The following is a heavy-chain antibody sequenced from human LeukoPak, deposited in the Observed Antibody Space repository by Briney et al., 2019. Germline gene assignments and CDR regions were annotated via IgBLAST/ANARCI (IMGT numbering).Heavy chain of an antibody. Sequence: GGSLRLSCAASGFTFSSYSMNWVRQAPGKGLEWVSSISSSSYIYYADSVKGRFTISRDNAKNSLYLEMNSLRAEDTAVYYCARTGGSYYGYFDYWGQGTLVTVSS. CDR1: GFTFSSYS. V-gene: IGHV3-21*01. CDR2: ISSSSYI. D-gene: IGHD3-10*01. J-gene: IGHJ4*02. CDR3: ARTGGSYYGYFDY.